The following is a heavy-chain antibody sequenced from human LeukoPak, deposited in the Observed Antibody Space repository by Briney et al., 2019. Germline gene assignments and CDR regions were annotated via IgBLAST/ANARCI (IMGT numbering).Heavy chain of an antibody. Sequence: GGSLRLSCAASGFTFSSYGMHWVRQAPGKGLEWVAFIRYDGSNKYYADSVKGRFTISRDNAKNSLYLQMNSLRSDDTAVYYCARDERYDSSGYPFDYWGQGTVVTVSS. J-gene: IGHJ4*02. V-gene: IGHV3-30*02. D-gene: IGHD3-22*01. CDR1: GFTFSSYG. CDR3: ARDERYDSSGYPFDY. CDR2: IRYDGSNK.